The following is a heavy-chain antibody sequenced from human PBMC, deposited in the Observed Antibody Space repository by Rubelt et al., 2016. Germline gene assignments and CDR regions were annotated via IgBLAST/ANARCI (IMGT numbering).Heavy chain of an antibody. CDR1: GGSISSSSYY. CDR2: INHSGST. J-gene: IGHJ4*02. D-gene: IGHD4/OR15-4a*01. CDR3: AGLRGYGEG. Sequence: QLQLQESGPGLVKPSETLSLTCTVSGGSISSSSYYWGWIRQPPGKGLEWIGEINHSGSTNYNPSLKSRVTISVDTSKNHCSRRLSSVTAAETAVYYCAGLRGYGEGWGQGTLVTVSS. V-gene: IGHV4-39*07.